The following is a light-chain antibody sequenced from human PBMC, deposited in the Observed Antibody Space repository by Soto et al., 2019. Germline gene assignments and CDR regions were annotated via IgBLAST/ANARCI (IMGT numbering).Light chain of an antibody. Sequence: QSALTQSASVSGSPGQSITISCTGTNSDVGGYNFVSWFQQHPGKAPKLMIFEVNNRPSGVSNRFSGSKSGYTASLTISRLQAEDEADYYCGSHTSSTTRPFVFGTGTKVTVL. CDR1: NSDVGGYNF. J-gene: IGLJ1*01. CDR3: GSHTSSTTRPFV. CDR2: EVN. V-gene: IGLV2-14*01.